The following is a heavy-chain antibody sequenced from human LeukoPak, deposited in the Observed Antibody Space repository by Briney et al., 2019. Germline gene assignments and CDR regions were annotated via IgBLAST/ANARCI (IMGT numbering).Heavy chain of an antibody. V-gene: IGHV4-39*01. J-gene: IGHJ4*02. D-gene: IGHD3-10*01. CDR3: ARWGDSEAYGSGSYDKYYFDY. Sequence: XXSXYXWGWIRQPPGKGLEWIGSIYYSGSTYYNPSLKSRVTISVDTSKNQFSLKLSSVTAADTAVYYCARWGDSEAYGSGSYDKYYFDYWGQGTLVTVSS. CDR2: IYYSGST. CDR1: XXSXYX.